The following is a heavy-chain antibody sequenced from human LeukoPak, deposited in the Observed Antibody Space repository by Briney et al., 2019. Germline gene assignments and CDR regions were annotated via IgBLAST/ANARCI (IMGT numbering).Heavy chain of an antibody. V-gene: IGHV1-18*01. CDR2: ISAYNGDT. Sequence: RASVKVSCKASGYTFRSYGISRVRQAPGQGLEWMGWISAYNGDTNYAQSLQGRVTMTTETSTNTAYMELRSLRSDDTAVYFRARDKGKWEHWRYFDYWGQGTLVTVSS. J-gene: IGHJ4*02. CDR3: ARDKGKWEHWRYFDY. CDR1: GYTFRSYG. D-gene: IGHD1-26*01.